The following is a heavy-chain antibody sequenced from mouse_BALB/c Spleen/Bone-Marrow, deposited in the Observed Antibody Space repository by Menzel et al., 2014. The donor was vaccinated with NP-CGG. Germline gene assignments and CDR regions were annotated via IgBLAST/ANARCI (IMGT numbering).Heavy chain of an antibody. CDR1: GFNIKNTY. CDR3: ATYYYGSSLFAY. V-gene: IGHV14-3*02. Sequence: EVQLQQSGAEFVKPGASVKSSCTASGFNIKNTYIHWVKQSPEQGLEWIGRIDPANVNTKYDPKFQGKATITADTSSNTAYLQISSLTSEDTAVYYCATYYYGSSLFAYWGQGTLVTVSA. CDR2: IDPANVNT. D-gene: IGHD1-1*01. J-gene: IGHJ3*01.